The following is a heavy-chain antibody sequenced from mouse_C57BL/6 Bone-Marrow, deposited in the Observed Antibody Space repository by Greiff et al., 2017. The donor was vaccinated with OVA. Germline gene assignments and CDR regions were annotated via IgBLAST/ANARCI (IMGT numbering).Heavy chain of an antibody. V-gene: IGHV1-80*01. CDR2: IYPGDGDT. D-gene: IGHD2-1*01. Sequence: QVQLKESGAELVKPGASVKISCKASGYAFSSYWMNWVKQRPGKGLEWIGQIYPGDGDTNYNGKFKGKATLTADKSSSTAYMQLSSLTSEDSAVYFCARSAYGNYHYFDYWGQGTTLTVSS. CDR1: GYAFSSYW. J-gene: IGHJ2*01. CDR3: ARSAYGNYHYFDY.